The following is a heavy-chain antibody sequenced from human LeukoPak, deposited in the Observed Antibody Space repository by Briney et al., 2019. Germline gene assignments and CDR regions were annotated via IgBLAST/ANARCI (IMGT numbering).Heavy chain of an antibody. V-gene: IGHV3-74*01. CDR3: TRVRSSSWYDY. CDR2: ISGDGTTT. J-gene: IGHJ4*02. Sequence: PGGSLRLSCAASGFTIRTFSMNWVRQAPRKGLVWVSRISGDGTTTTYADSVKGRFTISRDNAKNTLFLQMNSLRVDDTAVYYCTRVRSSSWYDYWGQGALVTVSS. D-gene: IGHD6-13*01. CDR1: GFTIRTFS.